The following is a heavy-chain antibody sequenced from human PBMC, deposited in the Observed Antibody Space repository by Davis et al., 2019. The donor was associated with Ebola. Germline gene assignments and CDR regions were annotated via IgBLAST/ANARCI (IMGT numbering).Heavy chain of an antibody. CDR3: AKDPGGRKVGYQMDV. J-gene: IGHJ6*04. V-gene: IGHV3-30*02. D-gene: IGHD1-14*01. CDR2: MRHDGSKE. CDR1: GFTFSDYG. Sequence: GESLKISCAASGFTFSDYGMHWVRQAPGKGLDWVAFMRHDGSKEYYGDFVKGRFTISRDNSKNTLYLQMNSLRSEDAAVYYCAKDPGGRKVGYQMDVWGAGTTVTVSS.